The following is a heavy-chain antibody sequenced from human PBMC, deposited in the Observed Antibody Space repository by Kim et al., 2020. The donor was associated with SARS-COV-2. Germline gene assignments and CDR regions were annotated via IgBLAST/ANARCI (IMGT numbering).Heavy chain of an antibody. V-gene: IGHV5-10-1*01. D-gene: IGHD2-2*01. CDR2: IDPSDSYT. CDR1: GYSFTSYW. Sequence: GESLKISCKGSGYSFTSYWISWVRQMPGKGLEWMGRIDPSDSYTNYSPSFQGHVTISADKSISTAYLQWSSLKASDTAMYYCARGGLRIVVVPGEEFGATYFDYWGQGTLVTVSS. J-gene: IGHJ4*02. CDR3: ARGGLRIVVVPGEEFGATYFDY.